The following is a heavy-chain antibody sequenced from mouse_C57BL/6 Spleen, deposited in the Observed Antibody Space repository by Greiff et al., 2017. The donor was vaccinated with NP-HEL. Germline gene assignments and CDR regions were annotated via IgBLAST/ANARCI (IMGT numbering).Heavy chain of an antibody. D-gene: IGHD2-1*01. V-gene: IGHV1-82*01. CDR3: ALYYGNYEGFAY. J-gene: IGHJ3*01. CDR2: IYPGDGDT. CDR1: GYAFSSSW. Sequence: VQLQQSGPELVKPGASVKISCKASGYAFSSSWMNWVKQRPGKGLEWIGRIYPGDGDTNYNGKFKGKATLTADKSSSTAYMQLSSLTSEDSAVYFCALYYGNYEGFAYWGQGTLVTVSA.